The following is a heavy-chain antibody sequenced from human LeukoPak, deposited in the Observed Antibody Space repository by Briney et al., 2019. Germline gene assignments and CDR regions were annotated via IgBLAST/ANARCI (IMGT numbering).Heavy chain of an antibody. Sequence: AETLSLTCTVSGYSISSGYYWGWIRQPPGKGLEWIGRIYHSGSTYYNPSLTTRVTISLDTSKNQFSLRLTSVPAADTAVYYCARGPTFGGVIVTRHFQHWGQGTQLSVSS. J-gene: IGHJ1*01. CDR3: ARGPTFGGVIVTRHFQH. CDR1: GYSISSGYY. CDR2: IYHSGST. V-gene: IGHV4-38-2*02. D-gene: IGHD3-16*02.